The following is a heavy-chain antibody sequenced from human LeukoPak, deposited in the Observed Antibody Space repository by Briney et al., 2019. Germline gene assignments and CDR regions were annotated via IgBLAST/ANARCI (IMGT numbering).Heavy chain of an antibody. Sequence: PGGSLRLSCAASGFTFSSYAMSWVRQAPGKGLEWVSAISGSGGSTYYADSVKGRFTISRDNSKNTLYLQMNSLRAEDTAVYYCAKAMTYYYDSSGLAPWGQGTLVTVSS. V-gene: IGHV3-23*01. J-gene: IGHJ5*02. D-gene: IGHD3-22*01. CDR1: GFTFSSYA. CDR3: AKAMTYYYDSSGLAP. CDR2: ISGSGGST.